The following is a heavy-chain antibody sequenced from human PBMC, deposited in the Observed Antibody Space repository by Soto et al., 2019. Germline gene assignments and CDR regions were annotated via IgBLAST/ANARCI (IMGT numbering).Heavy chain of an antibody. CDR1: GFTFSSYS. J-gene: IGHJ4*02. CDR3: ARDRTSGYEDFDY. CDR2: ISSSSSYI. D-gene: IGHD5-12*01. Sequence: GGSLRLSCAASGFTFSSYSMNWVRQAPGKGLEWVSSISSSSSYIYYADSVKGRFTISRDNAKNSLYLQMNSLRAEDTAVYYCARDRTSGYEDFDYWGQGTLVTVSS. V-gene: IGHV3-21*01.